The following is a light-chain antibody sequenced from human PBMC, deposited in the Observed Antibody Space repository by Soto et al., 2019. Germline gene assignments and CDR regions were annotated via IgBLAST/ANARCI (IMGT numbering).Light chain of an antibody. CDR1: QGIRND. CDR2: SAS. V-gene: IGKV1-17*01. CDR3: LQFNGYPRT. Sequence: DIQMTQSPSSLSASVGDRVTISCRASQGIRNDLAWYQQKPGKAPKGLIYSASTLHSGVPSRFSGSGSGTDFTLTITSLPPEPSAPYSCLQFNGYPRTFGQGTKVDIK. J-gene: IGKJ1*01.